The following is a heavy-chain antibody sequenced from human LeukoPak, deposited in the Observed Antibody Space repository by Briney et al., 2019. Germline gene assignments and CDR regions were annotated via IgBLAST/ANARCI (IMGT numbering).Heavy chain of an antibody. Sequence: SETLSLTCTVSGDSLGNYYWSWIRQTPGKGQEFIGCIRSSGNTYYNPSLKSRLSISIDTSKNQFSLELSSVTAADTAVYFCARGYFDTSGYSNPFDFWGQGTLVTVSS. CDR3: ARGYFDTSGYSNPFDF. J-gene: IGHJ4*02. D-gene: IGHD3-22*01. CDR1: GDSLGNYY. CDR2: IRSSGNT. V-gene: IGHV4-4*09.